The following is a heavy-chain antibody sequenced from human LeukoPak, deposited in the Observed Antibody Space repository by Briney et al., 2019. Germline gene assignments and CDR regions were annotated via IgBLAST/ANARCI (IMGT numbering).Heavy chain of an antibody. Sequence: SETLSLTCAVYGGSFSGYYWSWIRQPPGKGLEWIEEINHSGSTNYNPSLKSRVTISVDTSKNQFSLKLSSVTAADTAVYYCARKRVGYCSGGSCFHPFDPWGQGTLVTVSS. V-gene: IGHV4-34*01. CDR2: INHSGST. J-gene: IGHJ5*02. CDR3: ARKRVGYCSGGSCFHPFDP. D-gene: IGHD2-15*01. CDR1: GGSFSGYY.